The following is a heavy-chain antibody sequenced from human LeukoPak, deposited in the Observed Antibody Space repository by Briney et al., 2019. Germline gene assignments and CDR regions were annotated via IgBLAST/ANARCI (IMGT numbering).Heavy chain of an antibody. CDR1: GDTFTGYY. CDR3: ARAGAVVDNWFDP. V-gene: IGHV1-2*02. D-gene: IGHD2-15*01. Sequence: ASVKVSYKASGDTFTGYYMHWVRQAPGRGLEWMGWINPNSGGTNYAQKFQGRVTMTRDTSISTAYMELSRLRSDDTAVYYCARAGAVVDNWFDPWGQGTLVTVSS. CDR2: INPNSGGT. J-gene: IGHJ5*02.